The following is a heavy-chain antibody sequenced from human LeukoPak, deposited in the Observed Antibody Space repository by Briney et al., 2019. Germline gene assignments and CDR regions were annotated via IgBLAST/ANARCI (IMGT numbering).Heavy chain of an antibody. V-gene: IGHV1-2*06. CDR3: AREFNNNWPFDY. J-gene: IGHJ4*02. CDR2: INPNSGGT. D-gene: IGHD1-1*01. Sequence: APVKVSCKASGYTFTGYFMHWVRQAPGQGLEWMGRINPNSGGTDYAQKFQGRVTMTRDTSINTAYMELSRLRSDDTAVYYCAREFNNNWPFDYWGQGTLVTVSS. CDR1: GYTFTGYF.